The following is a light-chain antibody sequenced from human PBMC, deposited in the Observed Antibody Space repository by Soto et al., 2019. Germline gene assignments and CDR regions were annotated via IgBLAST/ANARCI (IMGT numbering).Light chain of an antibody. CDR2: FAS. CDR3: QQYTKWPLT. V-gene: IGKV3-15*01. CDR1: QSVYNN. J-gene: IGKJ4*01. Sequence: EIVMTQSPATLSVSPGEKATLSCRAGQSVYNNLAWYQQKPGQAPRLLIYFASTRATGIPARFSGSGSGTEFSLTISSLQSEDFALYYCQQYTKWPLTFGGGTKVETK.